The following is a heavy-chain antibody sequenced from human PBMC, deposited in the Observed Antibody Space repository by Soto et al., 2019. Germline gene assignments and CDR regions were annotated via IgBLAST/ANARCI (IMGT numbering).Heavy chain of an antibody. Sequence: AETLSLTCTVSGFSVSSYYWSWMRQPPGKGLEWIGYIYYSGSTNYNPSLKSRVTISVDTSKNQFSLKLNSMTAADTAVYYCARHNYGWGSTYFDYWGQGTLVTVSS. V-gene: IGHV4-59*08. CDR1: GFSVSSYY. CDR2: IYYSGST. D-gene: IGHD3-16*01. J-gene: IGHJ4*02. CDR3: ARHNYGWGSTYFDY.